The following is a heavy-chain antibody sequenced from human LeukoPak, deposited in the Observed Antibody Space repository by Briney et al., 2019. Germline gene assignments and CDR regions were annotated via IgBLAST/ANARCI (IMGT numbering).Heavy chain of an antibody. Sequence: PGGSLRLSCSASGFTFSSYAMHWVRQAPGKGLEYVSAISSNGGSTYYADSVKGRFTISRDNSKNTLCLQMNSLRGEDTAVYYCAKGAGHQTYSTFDSWGQGTLVTVSS. J-gene: IGHJ4*02. CDR1: GFTFSSYA. CDR2: ISSNGGST. V-gene: IGHV3-64*04. D-gene: IGHD2-15*01. CDR3: AKGAGHQTYSTFDS.